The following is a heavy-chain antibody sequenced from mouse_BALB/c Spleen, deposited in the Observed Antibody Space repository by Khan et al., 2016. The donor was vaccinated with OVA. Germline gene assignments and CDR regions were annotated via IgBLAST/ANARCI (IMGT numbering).Heavy chain of an antibody. Sequence: QVQLKESGAELARPGASVKMSCKASGYTFTSYTIHWVRQRPGQALEWIGHINPSNYYTNYNQNFKDKAALIVDKSSSTAYMQLSSLTSEDSAVYYCVREGAYFRADGWFAYWGQGTLGTVSA. V-gene: IGHV1-4*01. J-gene: IGHJ3*01. CDR2: INPSNYYT. CDR1: GYTFTSYT. D-gene: IGHD2-14*01. CDR3: VREGAYFRADGWFAY.